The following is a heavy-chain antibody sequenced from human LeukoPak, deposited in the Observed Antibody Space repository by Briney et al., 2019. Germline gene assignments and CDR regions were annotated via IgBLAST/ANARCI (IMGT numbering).Heavy chain of an antibody. CDR3: ARVSYYDSSGYGPYYYGMDV. Sequence: SETLSLTCAVYGGSFSGYYWSWIRQPPGKGLEWIGEINHSGSTNYNPSLKSRVTISVDTSKNQFSLKLSSVTAADTAVYYCARVSYYDSSGYGPYYYGMDVWGQGTTATVSS. CDR2: INHSGST. D-gene: IGHD3-22*01. J-gene: IGHJ6*02. V-gene: IGHV4-34*01. CDR1: GGSFSGYY.